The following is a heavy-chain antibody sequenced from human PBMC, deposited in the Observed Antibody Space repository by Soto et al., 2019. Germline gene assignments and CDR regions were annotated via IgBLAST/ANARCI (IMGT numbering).Heavy chain of an antibody. CDR3: ARSSNAIIGTMNFDH. V-gene: IGHV4-4*02. D-gene: IGHD1-20*01. J-gene: IGHJ4*01. CDR1: SVSISSSNW. Sequence: SETLSLTYAVSSVSISSSNWWSWVSQPPGKGLEWIGEIFHSGSPNYNLSLKSRVTISLDKSNNEVSLKLSSVTAADTAIYYCARSSNAIIGTMNFDHWGHGILVTVS. CDR2: IFHSGSP.